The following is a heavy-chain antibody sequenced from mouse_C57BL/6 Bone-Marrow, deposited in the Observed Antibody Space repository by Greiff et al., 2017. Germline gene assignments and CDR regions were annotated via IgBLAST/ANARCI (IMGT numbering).Heavy chain of an antibody. V-gene: IGHV1-55*01. CDR1: GYAFTSYW. Sequence: VQLQQPGAELVKPGASVKMSCKASGYAFTSYWITWVKQRPGQGLEWIGDIYPGSGSTNYNEKFKSKATLTVDTSSRHDFMQLSSLTSEDSAVSYCASTLAFDYWGQGTTLTVSS. J-gene: IGHJ2*01. CDR3: ASTLAFDY. D-gene: IGHD5-1*01. CDR2: IYPGSGST.